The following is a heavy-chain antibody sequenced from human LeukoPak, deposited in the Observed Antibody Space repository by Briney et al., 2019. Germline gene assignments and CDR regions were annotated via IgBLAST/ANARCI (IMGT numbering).Heavy chain of an antibody. D-gene: IGHD3-3*01. Sequence: SETLSLTCAVYGGSFSGYYWSWIRQPPGKGLEWIGEINHSGSTNYNPSLKSRVTISVDTSKNQFSLKLSSVTAADTAVYYCARQGLLDFWSGYYKTEDAFDIWGQGTMVTVSS. J-gene: IGHJ3*02. CDR2: INHSGST. CDR1: GGSFSGYY. V-gene: IGHV4-34*01. CDR3: ARQGLLDFWSGYYKTEDAFDI.